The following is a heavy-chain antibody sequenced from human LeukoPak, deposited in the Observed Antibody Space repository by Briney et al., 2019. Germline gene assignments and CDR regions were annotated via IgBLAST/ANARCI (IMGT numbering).Heavy chain of an antibody. V-gene: IGHV1-18*01. J-gene: IGHJ4*02. D-gene: IGHD1-26*01. CDR1: GYTFTSYA. Sequence: GASVKVSCKASGYTFTSYAMNWVRQTPGQGLEWMGWISAYNGNTNYAQKLQGRVTMTTDTSTSTAYMELRSLRSDDTAVYYCARDLFIVGATGEADYWGQGTLVTVSS. CDR3: ARDLFIVGATGEADY. CDR2: ISAYNGNT.